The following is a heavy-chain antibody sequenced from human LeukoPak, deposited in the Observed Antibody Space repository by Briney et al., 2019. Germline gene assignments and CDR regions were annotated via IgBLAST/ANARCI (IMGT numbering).Heavy chain of an antibody. CDR2: ISWNSGSI. D-gene: IGHD4-17*01. Sequence: HPGGSLRLSCAASGFTFDDYAMHWVRQAPGKGLEWVSGISWNSGSIGYADSVKGRFTISRDNAKNSLYLQMNSLRAEDTALYYCAKDISGHPTVTTDYWGQGTLVTVSS. CDR1: GFTFDDYA. CDR3: AKDISGHPTVTTDY. J-gene: IGHJ4*02. V-gene: IGHV3-9*01.